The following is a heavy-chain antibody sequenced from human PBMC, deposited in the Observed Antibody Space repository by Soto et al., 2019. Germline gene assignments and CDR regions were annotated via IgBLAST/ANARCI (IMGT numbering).Heavy chain of an antibody. CDR1: GFTFSSYA. CDR3: VKDRKYYDMLTVYSYFDY. CDR2: ISSNGGST. D-gene: IGHD3-9*01. V-gene: IGHV3-64D*06. Sequence: GSLRLSCSASGFTFSSYAMHWVRQAPGKGLEYVSAISSNGGSTYYADSVKVRFTISRDNSKNTLYLQMSRLRAEDTAVYYCVKDRKYYDMLTVYSYFDYFVQRSLVTVSS. J-gene: IGHJ4*02.